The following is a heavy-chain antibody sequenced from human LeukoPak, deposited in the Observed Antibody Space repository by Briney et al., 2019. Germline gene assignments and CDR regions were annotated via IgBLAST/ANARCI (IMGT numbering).Heavy chain of an antibody. D-gene: IGHD3-3*02. Sequence: GGSLRLSCAASRFTFRSYSMNWVRQAPGKGLEWVSSISSSSYIYYADSAKGRFTISRDNAKNSLYLQMNSLRVEDTAVYFCARDSNPDVFDLCGQGTMVIVSS. J-gene: IGHJ3*01. CDR1: RFTFRSYS. CDR3: ARDSNPDVFDL. CDR2: ISSSSYI. V-gene: IGHV3-21*01.